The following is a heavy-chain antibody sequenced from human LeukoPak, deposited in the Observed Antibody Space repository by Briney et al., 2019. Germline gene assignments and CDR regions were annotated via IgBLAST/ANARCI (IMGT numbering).Heavy chain of an antibody. CDR2: INHSGRT. J-gene: IGHJ4*02. Sequence: SETLSLTCAVFGGSLSGSYCNWIRQTPGKGLEWIGEINHSGRTNYNSSLKSRVTISVATSNNHCSLKLISVTAADTAVYYCARDPCGSINCPLRYWGQGTQVTVSS. CDR1: GGSLSGSY. D-gene: IGHD1-1*01. V-gene: IGHV4-34*01. CDR3: ARDPCGSINCPLRY.